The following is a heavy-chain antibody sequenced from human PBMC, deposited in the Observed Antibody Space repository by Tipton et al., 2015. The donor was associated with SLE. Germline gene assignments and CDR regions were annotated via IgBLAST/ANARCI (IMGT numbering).Heavy chain of an antibody. CDR1: GGSISSHY. D-gene: IGHD5-24*01. Sequence: GLVKPSETLSPTCTVSGGSISSHYWSWIRQPPGKGLEWIGYIYYSGSTNYNPSLKSRVTISVDTSKNQFSLKLSSVTAADTAVYYCARDPNLDAFDIWGQGTMVTVSS. V-gene: IGHV4-59*11. CDR2: IYYSGST. J-gene: IGHJ3*02. CDR3: ARDPNLDAFDI.